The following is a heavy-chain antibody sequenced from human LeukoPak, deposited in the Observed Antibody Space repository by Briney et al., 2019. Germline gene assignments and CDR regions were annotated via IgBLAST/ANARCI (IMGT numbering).Heavy chain of an antibody. CDR3: AADELYSYGSDY. J-gene: IGHJ4*02. CDR1: RFSFSRHT. V-gene: IGHV3-21*01. D-gene: IGHD5-18*01. Sequence: GGSLRLSCAASRFSFSRHTVNWVRQAPGKGLGWVSSISSSSSYIYYADLVKCRFTISRDNAKNSLYLQMNSLRAEDTAVYYCAADELYSYGSDYWGQGTLVTVSS. CDR2: ISSSSSYI.